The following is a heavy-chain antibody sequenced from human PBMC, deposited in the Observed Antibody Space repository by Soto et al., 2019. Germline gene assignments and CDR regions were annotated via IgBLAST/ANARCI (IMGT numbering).Heavy chain of an antibody. CDR3: VRGGGGGHFDL. CDR1: GITLSNFY. Sequence: PGGSLRLSCAVSGITLSNFYMTWVRQAPGQGLEWLSYISAGSSCREYADSVKGRHIISRDNAKNSLYLQMNSLRDEDTAVYYCVRGGGGGHFDLWGQGTVVTVSS. D-gene: IGHD2-15*01. V-gene: IGHV3-11*06. J-gene: IGHJ4*02. CDR2: ISAGSSCR.